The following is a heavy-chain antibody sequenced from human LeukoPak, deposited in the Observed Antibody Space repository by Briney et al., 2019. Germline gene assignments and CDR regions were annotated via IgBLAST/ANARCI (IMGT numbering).Heavy chain of an antibody. V-gene: IGHV5-51*01. D-gene: IGHD5-18*01. CDR1: GYSFTSYW. J-gene: IGHJ5*02. CDR2: IYPGDSDT. Sequence: GESLKISCKGSGYSFTSYWIGWVRQMPGKRLEWMGIIYPGDSDTRYSPSFQGQVTISADKSISTAYLQWSSLKASDTAMYYCARPIAGYSYGTLDNWFDPWGQGTLVTVSS. CDR3: ARPIAGYSYGTLDNWFDP.